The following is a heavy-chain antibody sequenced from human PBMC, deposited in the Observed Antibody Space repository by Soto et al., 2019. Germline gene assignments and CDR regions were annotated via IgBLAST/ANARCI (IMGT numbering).Heavy chain of an antibody. CDR1: GGSISSYY. D-gene: IGHD5-18*01. J-gene: IGHJ4*02. CDR3: ERIQLDRAMVTPYYFDS. Sequence: SETLSLTCTVSGGSISSYYWSWIRQPPGKGLEWIGYIYYSGSTNYNPSLKSRVTISVDTSKNQFSLKLSSVTAADTGVYYCERIQLDRAMVTPYYFDSWRRATLVTVSS. CDR2: IYYSGST. V-gene: IGHV4-59*01.